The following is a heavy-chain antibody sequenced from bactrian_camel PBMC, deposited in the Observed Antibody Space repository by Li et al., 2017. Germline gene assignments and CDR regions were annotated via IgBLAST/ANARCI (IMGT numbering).Heavy chain of an antibody. CDR1: GYTYASSC. D-gene: IGHD3*01. CDR2: ISTADGST. V-gene: IGHV3S1*01. CDR3: AADFGSRASSVGVCRLFRAFDY. J-gene: IGHJ4*01. Sequence: HVQLVESGGGSVQAGGSQTLSCSASGYTYASSCMGWFRQTPGKEREGVAVISTADGSTYYADSVKGRFTISQDNAVNTLYLQMSSLRPEDTAVYYCAADFGSRASSVGVCRLFRAFDYWGQGTQVTVS.